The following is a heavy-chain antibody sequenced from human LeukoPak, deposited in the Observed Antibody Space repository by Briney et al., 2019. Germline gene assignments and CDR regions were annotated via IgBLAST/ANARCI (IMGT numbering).Heavy chain of an antibody. CDR1: GFSISSSSYY. V-gene: IGHV4-39*07. J-gene: IGHJ3*02. D-gene: IGHD2-15*01. CDR2: IYYSGTT. CDR3: ARAHPGLSCSVVTCLAFDI. Sequence: PSETLSLTCTVSGFSISSSSYYWDWIRQPPGKGLEWIGTIYYSGTTYYNPSLKSRVTISVDTSRNQFSLKLSSVTAADTAVYYCARAHPGLSCSVVTCLAFDIWGQGTMVTVSS.